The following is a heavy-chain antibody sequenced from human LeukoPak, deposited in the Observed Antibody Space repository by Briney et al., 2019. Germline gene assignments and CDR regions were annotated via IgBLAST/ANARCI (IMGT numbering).Heavy chain of an antibody. CDR2: IYHSGST. CDR1: GGSISSGGYS. Sequence: PSQTLSLTCAVSGGSISSGGYSWSWLRPPPGTGREWIGYIYHSGSTYHNPSLQSPVSISVDRYKNPFSLKLSSVTAADTAVYYCARASGSFNPFDYWGAGALFTVSS. CDR3: ARASGSFNPFDY. D-gene: IGHD1-26*01. V-gene: IGHV4-30-2*01. J-gene: IGHJ4*02.